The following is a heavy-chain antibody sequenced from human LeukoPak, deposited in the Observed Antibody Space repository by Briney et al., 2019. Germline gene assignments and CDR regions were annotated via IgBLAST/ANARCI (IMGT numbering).Heavy chain of an antibody. Sequence: SETLSLTRTVSGGSISSHYWSWIRQPPGKGLEWIGYIYYSGSTNYNPSLKSRVTISVDTSKNQFSLKLSSVTAADTAVYYCAREGPSSIAARPGGYNWFDPWGQGTLVTVSS. CDR1: GGSISSHY. J-gene: IGHJ5*02. D-gene: IGHD6-6*01. CDR3: AREGPSSIAARPGGYNWFDP. V-gene: IGHV4-59*11. CDR2: IYYSGST.